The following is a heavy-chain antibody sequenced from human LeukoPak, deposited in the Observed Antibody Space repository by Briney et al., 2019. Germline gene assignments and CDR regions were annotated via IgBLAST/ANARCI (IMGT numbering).Heavy chain of an antibody. CDR2: ISSSGSTI. J-gene: IGHJ4*02. V-gene: IGHV3-48*04. D-gene: IGHD5-18*01. Sequence: SGGPLRLSCGASGFTFSSYWMHWVREAPGKALEGVSYISSSGSTIYYADSVKGRFTISRDNDKNSLYLQMNSLRAEDTAVYYCARVVRKRVYSYGSYYFDYGGQGTLVTVSS. CDR1: GFTFSSYW. CDR3: ARVVRKRVYSYGSYYFDY.